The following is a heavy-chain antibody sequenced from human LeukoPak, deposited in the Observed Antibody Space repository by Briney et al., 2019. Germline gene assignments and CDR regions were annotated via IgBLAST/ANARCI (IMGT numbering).Heavy chain of an antibody. CDR3: ARVVPYYYDSSGYHDY. CDR1: GFTFSSYG. J-gene: IGHJ4*02. Sequence: GGSLRLSCAASGFTFSSYGMSWVRQAPGKGLEWVSAISGSGGSTYYADSVKGRFTISRDNSKNTLYLQMNSLRAEDTAVYYCARVVPYYYDSSGYHDYWGQGTLVTVSS. D-gene: IGHD3-22*01. V-gene: IGHV3-23*01. CDR2: ISGSGGST.